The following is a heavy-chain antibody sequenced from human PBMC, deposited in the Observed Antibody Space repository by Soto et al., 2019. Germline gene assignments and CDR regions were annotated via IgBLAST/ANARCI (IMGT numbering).Heavy chain of an antibody. CDR1: GYTFTGYY. D-gene: IGHD5-18*01. V-gene: IGHV3-23*01. CDR2: ISGSGGST. CDR3: AKDGSGYSYARSFSY. Sequence: SCKASGYTFTGYYMHWVRQAPGKGLEWVSAISGSGGSTYYADSVKGRFTISRDNSKNTLYLQMNSLRAEDTAVYYCAKDGSGYSYARSFSYWGQGTLVTVSS. J-gene: IGHJ4*02.